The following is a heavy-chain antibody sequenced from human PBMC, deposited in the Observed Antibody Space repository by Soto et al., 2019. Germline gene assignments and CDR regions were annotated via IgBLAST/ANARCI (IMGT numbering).Heavy chain of an antibody. CDR3: ARDSWGFGY. CDR2: VNIGNGNT. V-gene: IGHV1-3*04. CDR1: GYTFTSYS. D-gene: IGHD7-27*01. Sequence: QVRLLQSGAEVEKPGASVKVSCKASGYTFTSYSLHWVRQAPGQRLEWVGWVNIGNGNTECSQKFQGRVTITRDTSASTDYMELSSRTSEDTAVYYCARDSWGFGYWGPGTLVAVS. J-gene: IGHJ4*02.